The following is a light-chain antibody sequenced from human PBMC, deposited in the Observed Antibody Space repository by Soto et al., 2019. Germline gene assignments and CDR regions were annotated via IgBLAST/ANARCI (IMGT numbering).Light chain of an antibody. J-gene: IGKJ2*01. CDR2: GAS. Sequence: EIVMTQSPATLSVTPGERATLSCRASQSVSSNLAWYQQKPGQAPRLLIYGASTRATGIPARFSGSGSGTDFTLTISSLQSEDFAVYYCQQHNNWPHTFGQGTKLEIK. CDR3: QQHNNWPHT. V-gene: IGKV3-15*01. CDR1: QSVSSN.